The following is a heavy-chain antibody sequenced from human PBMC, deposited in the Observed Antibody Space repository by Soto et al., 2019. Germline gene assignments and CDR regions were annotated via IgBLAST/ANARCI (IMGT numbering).Heavy chain of an antibody. V-gene: IGHV3-48*02. CDR3: ARDGYCVSTTCYFLPDV. CDR2: ISSSSSTI. CDR1: GFTFSTYI. J-gene: IGHJ6*02. Sequence: GGSLILSCAACGFTFSTYIMNWVRQAPGKGLEWVSYISSSSSTIFYTDSVKGRFTVSRDNAKNSLYLQMNSLRDEDTAVYYCARDGYCVSTTCYFLPDVWGQGTTVTVSS. D-gene: IGHD2-2*03.